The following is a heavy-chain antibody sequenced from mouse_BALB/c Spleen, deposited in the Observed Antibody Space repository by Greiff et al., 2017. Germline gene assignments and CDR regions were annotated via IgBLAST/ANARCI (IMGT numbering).Heavy chain of an antibody. CDR3: ARGVYGNWFAY. Sequence: QVQLQQSGPELVRPGASVKMSCKASGYTFTDYVISWVKQRTGQGLEWIGEIYPGSGSTYYNEKFKGKATLTADKSSNTAYMQLSSLTSEDSAVYFCARGVYGNWFAYWGQGTLVTVSA. CDR2: IYPGSGST. CDR1: GYTFTDYV. V-gene: IGHV1-81*01. J-gene: IGHJ3*01. D-gene: IGHD2-1*01.